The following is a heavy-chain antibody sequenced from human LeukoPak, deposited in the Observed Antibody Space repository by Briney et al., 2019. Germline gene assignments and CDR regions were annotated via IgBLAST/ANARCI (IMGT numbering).Heavy chain of an antibody. D-gene: IGHD6-6*01. CDR2: INGDGSTT. V-gene: IGHV3-74*01. J-gene: IGHJ4*02. CDR3: TRGLSSSSW. CDR1: GFTFSSSW. Sequence: PGGSLRLSCAASGFTFSSSWMHWVRQAPGKGLLWVSRINGDGSTTTYADSVKGRFTISRDNAKNTLYLQVNSLRAEDTAVYYCTRGLSSSSWWGQGTLVTVSS.